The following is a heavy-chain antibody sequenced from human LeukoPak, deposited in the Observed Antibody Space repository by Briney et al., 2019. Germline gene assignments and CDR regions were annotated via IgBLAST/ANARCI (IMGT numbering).Heavy chain of an antibody. D-gene: IGHD2-2*01. J-gene: IGHJ4*02. CDR3: AKDLYCTNTSCYLDY. V-gene: IGHV3-23*01. CDR2: ISGSGGST. CDR1: GFTFSSYA. Sequence: GGSLRLSCAASGFTFSSYAMTWVRQAPGKGLEWVSGISGSGGSTYYADSVKGRFTISRDNSKNTLYLQMNSLRAEDTAVFYCAKDLYCTNTSCYLDYWGQGTLVTVSS.